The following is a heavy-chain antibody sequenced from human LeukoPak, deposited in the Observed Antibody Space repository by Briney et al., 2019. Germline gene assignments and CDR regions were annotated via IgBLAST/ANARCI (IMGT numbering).Heavy chain of an antibody. V-gene: IGHV1-24*01. CDR3: GVTKYCSSTSCYSGDY. CDR1: GYTLTELS. D-gene: IGHD2-2*01. CDR2: FDPEDGET. Sequence: ASVKVSCKVSGYTLTELSMHWVRQAPGKGLEWTGGFDPEDGETIYAQKFQGRVTMTEDTSTDTAYMELSSLRSEDTAVYYCGVTKYCSSTSCYSGDYWGQGTLVTVSS. J-gene: IGHJ4*02.